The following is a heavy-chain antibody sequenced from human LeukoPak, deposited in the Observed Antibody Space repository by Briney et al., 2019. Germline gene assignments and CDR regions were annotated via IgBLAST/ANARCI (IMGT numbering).Heavy chain of an antibody. CDR2: ISSSSSYI. D-gene: IGHD2-8*01. J-gene: IGHJ4*02. CDR1: GFTFSSYS. CDR3: ASSMVSAMFDY. Sequence: GGSLRLSCAASGFTFSSYSMNWVRQAPGKGLEWVSSISSSSSYIYYADSVKGRFTISRDNAKNSLYLQMNSLRAEDTAVYYCASSMVSAMFDYWGQGTLVTVSS. V-gene: IGHV3-21*01.